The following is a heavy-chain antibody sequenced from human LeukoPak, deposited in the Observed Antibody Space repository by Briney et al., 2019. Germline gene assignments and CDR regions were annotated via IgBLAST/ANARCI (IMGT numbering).Heavy chain of an antibody. Sequence: GGSLRLSCAASEFSVGSNYMTWVRQAPGKGLEWVSLIYSGGSTYYADSVKGRFTISRDNSKNTLYLQMNSLRAEDTAVYYCARAPSAGNTLWMDYWGQGTLVTVSS. CDR3: ARAPSAGNTLWMDY. D-gene: IGHD2/OR15-2a*01. J-gene: IGHJ4*02. V-gene: IGHV3-66*01. CDR1: EFSVGSNY. CDR2: IYSGGST.